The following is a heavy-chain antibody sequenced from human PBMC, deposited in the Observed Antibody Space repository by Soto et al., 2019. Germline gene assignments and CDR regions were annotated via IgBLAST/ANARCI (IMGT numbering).Heavy chain of an antibody. D-gene: IGHD3-3*01. V-gene: IGHV3-21*01. CDR3: AREGGVGTPYYFDY. CDR2: ISSSGSLL. Sequence: EVQLVESGGGLVKPGGSLRLSCAASGFTFSSYSINWVRQAPGRGLEWVSSISSSGSLLYYADSVKGRFTISRDNAKKSLHLQMNSLRAEDRGVYYCAREGGVGTPYYFDYWGQGTLVTVSS. J-gene: IGHJ4*02. CDR1: GFTFSSYS.